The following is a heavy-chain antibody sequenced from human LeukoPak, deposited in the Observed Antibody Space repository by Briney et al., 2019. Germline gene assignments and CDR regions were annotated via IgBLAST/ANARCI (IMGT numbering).Heavy chain of an antibody. J-gene: IGHJ1*01. CDR3: ASENFQH. V-gene: IGHV4-34*01. CDR2: INHSGST. Sequence: SETLSLTCAVYGGSFSGYYWSWIRQPPGEGLEWIGEINHSGSTNYNPSLKSRVTISVDTSKNQFSLKLSSVTAADTAVYYCASENFQHWGQGTLVTVSS. CDR1: GGSFSGYY.